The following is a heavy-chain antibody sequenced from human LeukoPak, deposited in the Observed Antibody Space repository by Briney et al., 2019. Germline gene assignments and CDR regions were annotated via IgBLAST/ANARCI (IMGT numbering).Heavy chain of an antibody. CDR3: ARRDRLLSRGWFDP. V-gene: IGHV4-39*07. J-gene: IGHJ5*02. Sequence: PSETLSLTCTVSGGSISSSSYSWGWIRQPPGKGLEWIGSIYYSGSTNYNPSLKSRVTISVDTSKNQFSLKLSSVTAADTAVYYCARRDRLLSRGWFDPWGQGTLVTVSS. CDR1: GGSISSSSYS. D-gene: IGHD3-10*01. CDR2: IYYSGST.